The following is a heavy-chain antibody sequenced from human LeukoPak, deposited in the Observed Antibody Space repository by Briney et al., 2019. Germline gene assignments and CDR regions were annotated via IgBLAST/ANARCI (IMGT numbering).Heavy chain of an antibody. V-gene: IGHV3-30-3*01. D-gene: IGHD3-22*01. CDR3: ARDRLYDSSGYYYRPEYFQH. Sequence: GGSLRLSCAASGFTFSNYWMTWVRQAPGKGLEWVAVISYDGSNKYYADSVKGRFTISRDNSKNTLYLQMNSLRAEDTAVYYCARDRLYDSSGYYYRPEYFQHWGQGTLVTVSS. CDR1: GFTFSNYW. CDR2: ISYDGSNK. J-gene: IGHJ1*01.